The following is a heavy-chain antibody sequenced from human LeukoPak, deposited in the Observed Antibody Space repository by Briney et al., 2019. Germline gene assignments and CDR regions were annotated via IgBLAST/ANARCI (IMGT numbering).Heavy chain of an antibody. J-gene: IGHJ4*02. CDR1: GGSMSSYY. CDR3: ARGARAGYNLEPFDY. V-gene: IGHV4-59*08. D-gene: IGHD5-24*01. Sequence: SETLSLTCTVSGGSMSSYYWSWIRQPPGKGLEWIGYIYYSGSTKHNPSLKSRVTISVDTSKNQFSLKLSSVTAADTAVYYCARGARAGYNLEPFDYWGQGTLVTVSS. CDR2: IYYSGST.